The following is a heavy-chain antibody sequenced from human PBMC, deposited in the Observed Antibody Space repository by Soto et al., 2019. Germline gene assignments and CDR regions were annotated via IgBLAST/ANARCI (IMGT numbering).Heavy chain of an antibody. V-gene: IGHV1-18*04. Sequence: QVQLVQSGPEVKKPGASVKVSCKASGYTFTSYGISWVRQAPGQGLELMGWISAYNGNTKYEEEFQGRGTTTTDTSTSAAYTELPGLRSHDPALDYCARDHVGRPWCLESWGQGTLGTVSS. J-gene: IGHJ4*02. CDR1: GYTFTSYG. CDR3: ARDHVGRPWCLES. D-gene: IGHD1-26*01. CDR2: ISAYNGNT.